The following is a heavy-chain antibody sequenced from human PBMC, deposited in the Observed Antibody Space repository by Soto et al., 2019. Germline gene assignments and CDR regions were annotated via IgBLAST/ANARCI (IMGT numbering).Heavy chain of an antibody. CDR3: AKDYYDSSGYYYQQYFQH. D-gene: IGHD3-22*01. CDR1: GFTFSSYA. CDR2: ISGSGGST. V-gene: IGHV3-23*01. J-gene: IGHJ1*01. Sequence: VQLLESGGGLVQPGGSLRLSCAASGFTFSSYAMSWVRQAPGKGLEWVSAISGSGGSTYYADSVKGRFTISRDNSKNTLYLQMNSLRAEDTAVYYCAKDYYDSSGYYYQQYFQHWGQGTLVTVSS.